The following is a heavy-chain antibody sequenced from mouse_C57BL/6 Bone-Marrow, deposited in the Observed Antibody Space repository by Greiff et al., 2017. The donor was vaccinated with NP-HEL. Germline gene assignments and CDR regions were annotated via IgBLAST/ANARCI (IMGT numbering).Heavy chain of an antibody. V-gene: IGHV10-1*01. J-gene: IGHJ2*01. CDR2: IRSKSNNYAT. CDR3: VRQGYDGYYLDY. Sequence: DVQLQESGGGLVQPKGSLKLSCAASGFSFNTYAMNWVRQAPGQGLEWVARIRSKSNNYATYYAVSLKVRLTISRADSESMLYLQMNNLKTEDTAMYYCVRQGYDGYYLDYWGQGTTLTVTS. D-gene: IGHD2-3*01. CDR1: GFSFNTYA.